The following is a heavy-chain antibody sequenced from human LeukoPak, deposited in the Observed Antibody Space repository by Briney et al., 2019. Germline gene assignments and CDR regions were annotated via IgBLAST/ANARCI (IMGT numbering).Heavy chain of an antibody. CDR2: IYYSGST. CDR1: GFTFSDYY. V-gene: IGHV4-59*01. J-gene: IGHJ6*02. CDR3: ARDGNDILTGSTQGYYGMDV. D-gene: IGHD3-9*01. Sequence: GSLRLSCAASGFTFSDYYMSWIRQPPGKGLEWLGYIYYSGSTNYNPSLKSRVTISVDTSKNQFSLKLSSVTAADTAVYYCARDGNDILTGSTQGYYGMDVWGQGTTVTVSS.